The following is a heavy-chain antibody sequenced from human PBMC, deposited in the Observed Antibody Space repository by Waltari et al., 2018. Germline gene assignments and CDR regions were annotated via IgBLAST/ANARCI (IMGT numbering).Heavy chain of an antibody. D-gene: IGHD6-19*01. CDR2: IYYSGST. Sequence: QLQLQESGPGLVKPSETLSLTCTVSGGSISSSSYYWGWIRQPPGKGLEWIGSIYYSGSTYYNPSLKSLVTISVYTAKNQFSLKLSSVTAADTAVYYCARDREGIAVAGTGYWGQGTLVTVSS. CDR1: GGSISSSSYY. CDR3: ARDREGIAVAGTGY. J-gene: IGHJ4*02. V-gene: IGHV4-39*07.